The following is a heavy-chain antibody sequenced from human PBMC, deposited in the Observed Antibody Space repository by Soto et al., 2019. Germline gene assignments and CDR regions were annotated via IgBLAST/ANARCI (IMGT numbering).Heavy chain of an antibody. J-gene: IGHJ4*01. CDR1: GFTFSSYD. CDR3: AKGDAYGYNSLVFDS. V-gene: IGHV3-30*18. CDR2: ISYDGTDT. Sequence: GGSLGLSCAASGFTFSSYDMYWVRQAPGKGLEWVAAISYDGTDTFYADSAKGRFTISRDNSKNTLYLQMNSLRAEDTAIYYCAKGDAYGYNSLVFDSWGHETRLTVPS. D-gene: IGHD3-10*01.